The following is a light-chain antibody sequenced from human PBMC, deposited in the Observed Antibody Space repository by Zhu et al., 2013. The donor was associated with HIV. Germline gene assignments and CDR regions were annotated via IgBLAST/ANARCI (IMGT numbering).Light chain of an antibody. V-gene: IGKV1-5*01. CDR2: DAS. CDR3: QHVNNNAA. Sequence: DIQMTQSPSTLSAFAGDRVTITCRASQSVGTWLAWYQQRPGKAPKLLIYDASSLQSGVSSRFSGSGSGTEFSLTISSLQPEDFATYYCQHVNNNAAFGPGTKVDV. J-gene: IGKJ3*01. CDR1: QSVGTW.